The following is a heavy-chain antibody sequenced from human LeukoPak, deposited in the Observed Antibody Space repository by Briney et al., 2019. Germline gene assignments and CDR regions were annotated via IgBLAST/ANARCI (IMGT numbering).Heavy chain of an antibody. J-gene: IGHJ4*02. CDR1: GLTFDDYA. CDR3: AKDKEQLENYFDY. D-gene: IGHD6-6*01. Sequence: GGSLRLSCAASGLTFDDYAMHWVRQAPGKGLEWVSLISGDGGSTYYADSVKGRFTISRDNSKNTLYLQMNSLRAEDTAVYYCAKDKEQLENYFDYWGQGTLVTVSS. V-gene: IGHV3-43*02. CDR2: ISGDGGST.